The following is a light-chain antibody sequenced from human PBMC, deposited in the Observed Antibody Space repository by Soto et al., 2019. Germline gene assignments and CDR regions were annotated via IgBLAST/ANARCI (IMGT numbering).Light chain of an antibody. Sequence: DVQMTQSPSTLSASVGDRVTITCRASQSISSWLAWYQQKPGKAPKLLIYKASSLESGVPSRFSGSGSGTEFTLTISSLQPDDFATYYSQQYNSYPRTFGGGTKVDTK. J-gene: IGKJ4*01. V-gene: IGKV1-5*03. CDR2: KAS. CDR1: QSISSW. CDR3: QQYNSYPRT.